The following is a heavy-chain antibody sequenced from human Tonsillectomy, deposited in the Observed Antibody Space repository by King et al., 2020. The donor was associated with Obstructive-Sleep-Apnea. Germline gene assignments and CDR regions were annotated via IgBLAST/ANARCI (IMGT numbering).Heavy chain of an antibody. J-gene: IGHJ4*02. CDR2: IYYSGST. CDR1: GGSISSSSYY. V-gene: IGHV4-39*07. D-gene: IGHD3-22*01. Sequence: QLQESGPGLVKPSETLSLTCTVSGGSISSSSYYWGWIRQPPGKGLEWIGRIYYSGSTYYNPSLKSRVTISVDTSKNQFSLKLSSVTAADTAVYYCARESIRITMIVVVYQFDYWGQGTLVTVSS. CDR3: ARESIRITMIVVVYQFDY.